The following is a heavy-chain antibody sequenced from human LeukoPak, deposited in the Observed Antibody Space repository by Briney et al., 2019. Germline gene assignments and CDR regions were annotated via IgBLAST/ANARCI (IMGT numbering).Heavy chain of an antibody. CDR1: GGSISSGSHY. D-gene: IGHD5-18*01. Sequence: SETLSLTCTVSGGSISSGSHYWSWIRQPAGKGLEWIGRIYTSGSTNYNPSLKSRVTISVDTSKNQFSLKLSSVTAADTAVYYCARDGPGYSYGYVPFDYWGQGTLVTVSS. CDR2: IYTSGST. CDR3: ARDGPGYSYGYVPFDY. V-gene: IGHV4-61*02. J-gene: IGHJ4*02.